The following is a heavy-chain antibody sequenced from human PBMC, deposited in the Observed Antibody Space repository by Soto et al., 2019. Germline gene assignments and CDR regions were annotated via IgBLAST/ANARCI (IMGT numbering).Heavy chain of an antibody. CDR3: PRDVYCYGGNCLDT. D-gene: IGHD2-15*01. CDR1: GGSINSGDYY. CDR2: IYYTGTT. Sequence: QVQLHESGPGLVKPSQTLSLTCTVSGGSINSGDYYWSWIRQPPGKGLEWIGYIYYTGTTYYKSSLKSRFTITIDTSKNQCSLRLRSVTAADTAVYYCPRDVYCYGGNCLDTWGQGTLVTVSS. J-gene: IGHJ5*02. V-gene: IGHV4-30-4*01.